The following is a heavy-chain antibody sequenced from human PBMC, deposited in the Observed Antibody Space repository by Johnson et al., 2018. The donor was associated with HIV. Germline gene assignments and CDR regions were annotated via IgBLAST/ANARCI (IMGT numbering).Heavy chain of an antibody. J-gene: IGHJ3*02. CDR2: ISSSGSTI. D-gene: IGHD1-1*01. CDR1: GFTFSDYY. Sequence: QMQLVESGGGVVQPGRSLRLSCAASGFTFSDYYMSWIRQAPGKGLEWVSYISSSGSTIYYADSVKGRFTISRDNAKNSLYLQMNSLRAEDTAVYYCARVRPKGSFDIWGQGTMVTVSS. CDR3: ARVRPKGSFDI. V-gene: IGHV3-11*04.